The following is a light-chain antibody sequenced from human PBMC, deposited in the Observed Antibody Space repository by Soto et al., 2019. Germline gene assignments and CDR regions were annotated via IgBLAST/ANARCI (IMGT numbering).Light chain of an antibody. CDR1: SSDVGGYNY. Sequence: QSALTQPPSASGSPGQSVAISCSGTSSDVGGYNYVSWYQQHPGKAPKLMLYEVTKRPSGVPDRFSGSKSGNTAXLTVSGLQAEDEADYYCSSYAGSNNVIFGGGTKVTVL. CDR3: SSYAGSNNVI. V-gene: IGLV2-8*01. J-gene: IGLJ2*01. CDR2: EVT.